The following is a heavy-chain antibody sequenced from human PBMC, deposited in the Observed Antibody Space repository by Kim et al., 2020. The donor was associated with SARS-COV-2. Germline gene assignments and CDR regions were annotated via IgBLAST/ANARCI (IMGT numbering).Heavy chain of an antibody. V-gene: IGHV3-23*01. CDR3: AKISAVVSPVYFAD. D-gene: IGHD3-3*01. Sequence: ADSVKGHFTISRHTSKNTLYLQMNSLRAEDTAVYCCAKISAVVSPVYFADWGQGTLVTVSS. J-gene: IGHJ4*02.